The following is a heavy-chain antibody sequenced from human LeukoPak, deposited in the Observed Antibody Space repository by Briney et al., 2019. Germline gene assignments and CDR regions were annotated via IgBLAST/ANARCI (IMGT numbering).Heavy chain of an antibody. J-gene: IGHJ4*02. CDR1: GFTFSSYG. V-gene: IGHV3-30*02. D-gene: IGHD2-2*01. CDR2: IRYDGSNK. CDR3: ARYCSSTSCYGY. Sequence: GGSLRLSCAASGFTFSSYGMHWVRQAPGKGLEWVAFIRYDGSNKYYADSVKGRFTISRDNSKNTLYLQMNSLTAEDTAVYFCARYCSSTSCYGYWGQGTLVTVSS.